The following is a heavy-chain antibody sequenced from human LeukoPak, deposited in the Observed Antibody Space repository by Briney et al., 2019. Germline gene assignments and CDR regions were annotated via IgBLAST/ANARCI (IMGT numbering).Heavy chain of an antibody. CDR3: AREMYYYDSSGYYHDRRTFDY. CDR1: GFTFSSYA. Sequence: GGSLRLSCAASGFTFSSYAMHWVRQAPGKGLEWVAVISYDGSNKYYADSVKGRFTISRDNSKNTLYLQMNSLRAEDTAVYYCAREMYYYDSSGYYHDRRTFDYWGQGTLVTVSS. D-gene: IGHD3-22*01. CDR2: ISYDGSNK. J-gene: IGHJ4*02. V-gene: IGHV3-30-3*01.